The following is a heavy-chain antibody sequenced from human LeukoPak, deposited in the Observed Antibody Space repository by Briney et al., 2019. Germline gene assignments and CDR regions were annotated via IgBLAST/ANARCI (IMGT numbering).Heavy chain of an antibody. CDR3: VRDFVGPDEY. D-gene: IGHD2-21*01. CDR1: GFTVSSYW. CDR2: INRDGSRM. V-gene: IGHV3-74*01. Sequence: GGSLRLSCAASGFTVSSYWVHWVRQAPGKGLVWVSRINRDGSRMDHADSVRGRFTISRDNAKNTLYLQMNSLGVEDTAVYYCVRDFVGPDEYWGQGTQVTVSS. J-gene: IGHJ4*02.